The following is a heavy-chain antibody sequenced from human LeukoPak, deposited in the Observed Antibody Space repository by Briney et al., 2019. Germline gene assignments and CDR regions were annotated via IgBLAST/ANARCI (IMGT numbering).Heavy chain of an antibody. CDR3: ARGRPHGNDY. CDR2: IASDGSST. V-gene: IGHV3-74*01. D-gene: IGHD4-23*01. Sequence: GGSLRLSCAASGFTFSSYWMNWVRQAPGKGLVWVSRIASDGSSTTYADSAKGRFSISRDNAKNTLYLQMNSLRVEDTAVYYCARGRPHGNDYWGQGTLVTVSS. CDR1: GFTFSSYW. J-gene: IGHJ4*02.